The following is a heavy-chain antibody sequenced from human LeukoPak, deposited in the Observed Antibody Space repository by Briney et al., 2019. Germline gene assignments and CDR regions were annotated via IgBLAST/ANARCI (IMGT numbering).Heavy chain of an antibody. J-gene: IGHJ4*02. D-gene: IGHD4-17*01. Sequence: GGSLRLSCAASGFTFSSFGLHWVRQAPGKGLEWVALIRADGSSKNYADSVKGRFTIARDTSKNTVHLQMNNLRAEDTAVYYCAKWSGDYPSYYLDYWGQGTLVTVSS. CDR1: GFTFSSFG. CDR3: AKWSGDYPSYYLDY. V-gene: IGHV3-30*02. CDR2: IRADGSSK.